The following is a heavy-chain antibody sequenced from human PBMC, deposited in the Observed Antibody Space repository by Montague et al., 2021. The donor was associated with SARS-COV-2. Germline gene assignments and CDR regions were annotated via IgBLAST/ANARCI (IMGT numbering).Heavy chain of an antibody. V-gene: IGHV4-34*01. CDR2: INHSGST. D-gene: IGHD3-16*02. J-gene: IGHJ5*02. CDR1: GGSFSGYY. CDR3: ARGYDYVWGSYRYLHWFDP. Sequence: SETLSLTCAVYGGSFSGYYWSWIRQPPGKGLEWIGEINHSGSTNYNPSLKSRVTISVDTSKNQFSLKLNSVTAADTAVYYCARGYDYVWGSYRYLHWFDPWGQGTLATVSS.